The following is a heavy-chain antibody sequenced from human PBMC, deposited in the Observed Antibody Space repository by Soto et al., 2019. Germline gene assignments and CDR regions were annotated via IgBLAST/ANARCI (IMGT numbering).Heavy chain of an antibody. CDR3: AREWSAAGHFYGMDV. V-gene: IGHV1-8*01. CDR2: MNTNSDDT. CDR1: GYTFTSYD. D-gene: IGHD6-13*01. J-gene: IGHJ6*02. Sequence: AASLKVSCKTSGYTFTSYDINWVRQAPGQGLEWVGWMNTNSDDTRSAQKFRGRLTLTRDKSMRAVYMKLSNLRPDDSAVYYCAREWSAAGHFYGMDVWCQGTTVTASS.